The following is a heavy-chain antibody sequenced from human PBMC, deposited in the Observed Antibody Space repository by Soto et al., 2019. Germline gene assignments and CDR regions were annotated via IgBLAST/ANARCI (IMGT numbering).Heavy chain of an antibody. J-gene: IGHJ6*02. V-gene: IGHV3-48*01. Sequence: TSETLSLTCTVSGGSISTGGYYWNWIRQHPGKGLEWVSYISSSSSTIYYADSVKGRFTISRDNAKNSLYLQMNSLRAEDTAVYYCARDRWWAGGFGELLSFYYGMDVWGQGTTVT. D-gene: IGHD3-10*01. CDR1: GGSISTGGYY. CDR2: ISSSSSTI. CDR3: ARDRWWAGGFGELLSFYYGMDV.